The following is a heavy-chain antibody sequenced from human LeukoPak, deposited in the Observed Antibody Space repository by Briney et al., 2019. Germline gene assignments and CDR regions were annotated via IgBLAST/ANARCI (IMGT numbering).Heavy chain of an antibody. CDR3: AKMRGQYYHSYYMDA. CDR2: GGSGGST. Sequence: GGSPRLSCAASGFIFSSYAMSWVRQAPGKGLEWVSYGGSGGSTYYADSVKGRFTVSRDNSKSTLYLQMNSLTAEDTAVYYCAKMRGQYYHSYYMDAWGKGTTVTVSS. V-gene: IGHV3-23*01. CDR1: GFIFSSYA. J-gene: IGHJ6*03.